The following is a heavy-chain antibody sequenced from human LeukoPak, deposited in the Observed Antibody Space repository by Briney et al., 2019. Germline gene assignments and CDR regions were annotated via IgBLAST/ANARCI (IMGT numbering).Heavy chain of an antibody. CDR2: IYNDGTT. Sequence: GGSLRLSCAASGFAVTSHYMSWVRQAPGRGLEWVSVIYNDGTTYYADSVKGRFTISRDNSKNTLYLQMNSLRAEDTAVYYCAYSITIFPMHWGQGTLVTVSS. J-gene: IGHJ4*02. D-gene: IGHD3-9*01. CDR3: AYSITIFPMH. CDR1: GFAVTSHY. V-gene: IGHV3-66*01.